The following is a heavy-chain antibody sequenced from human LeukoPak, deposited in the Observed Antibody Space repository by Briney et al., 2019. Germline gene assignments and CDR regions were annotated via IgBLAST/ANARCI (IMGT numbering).Heavy chain of an antibody. V-gene: IGHV1-69*05. J-gene: IGHJ6*03. D-gene: IGHD4-17*01. CDR1: GGTFSSYA. CDR3: ARVHGDYPYYYYMDV. Sequence: SVKVSCKASGGTFSSYAISLVRQAPGQGLEWMGRIIPIFGTANYAQKFQGRVTITTDESTSTAYMELSSLRSEDTAVYYCARVHGDYPYYYYMDVWGKGTTVTVSS. CDR2: IIPIFGTA.